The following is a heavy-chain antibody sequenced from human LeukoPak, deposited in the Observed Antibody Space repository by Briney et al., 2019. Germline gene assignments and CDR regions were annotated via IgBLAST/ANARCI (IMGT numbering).Heavy chain of an antibody. Sequence: SETLSLTCAVYGGSFSGYYWSWIRQPPGKGLEWIGEINHSGSTNYNPSLKSRVTISVDPSKNQFSLKLSSVTAADTAVYYCARFPLYGDYYYYYGMDVWGQGTTVTVSS. CDR2: INHSGST. CDR1: GGSFSGYY. D-gene: IGHD4-17*01. V-gene: IGHV4-34*01. CDR3: ARFPLYGDYYYYYGMDV. J-gene: IGHJ6*02.